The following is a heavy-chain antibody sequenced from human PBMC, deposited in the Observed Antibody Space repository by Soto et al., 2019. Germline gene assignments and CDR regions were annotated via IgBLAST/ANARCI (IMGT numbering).Heavy chain of an antibody. CDR1: GFTFSTYA. D-gene: IGHD1-7*01. Sequence: PGGSLRLSCAASGFTFSTYAMHWVRQAPGKGLEWVAVLSYDGSDKYYADSVKGRFSISRDNSKNTLSLQMNTLRPDDTAVYYCARGYNWNFKNAMDVWGQGTTVTVSS. V-gene: IGHV3-30*04. CDR2: LSYDGSDK. J-gene: IGHJ6*02. CDR3: ARGYNWNFKNAMDV.